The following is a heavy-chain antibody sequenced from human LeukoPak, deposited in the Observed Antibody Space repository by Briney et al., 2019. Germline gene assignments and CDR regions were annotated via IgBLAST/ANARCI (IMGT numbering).Heavy chain of an antibody. CDR2: IYSGGST. V-gene: IGHV3-53*01. D-gene: IGHD5-18*01. J-gene: IGHJ6*03. CDR3: ARDRGSYGSNYYYYMDV. Sequence: PGGSLRLSCAASGFTVSSNYMSWVRQAPGEGLEWVSVIYSGGSTYYADSVKGRFTISRDNSKNTLYLQMNSLRAEDTAMYYCARDRGSYGSNYYYYMDVWGKGTTVTVSS. CDR1: GFTVSSNY.